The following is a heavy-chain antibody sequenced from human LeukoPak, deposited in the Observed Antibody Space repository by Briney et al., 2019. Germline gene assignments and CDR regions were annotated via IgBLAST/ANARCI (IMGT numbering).Heavy chain of an antibody. V-gene: IGHV3-53*01. CDR2: IYGGGTT. CDR3: ARAPNYGDYGGQ. D-gene: IGHD4-17*01. CDR1: GFTVSNNY. J-gene: IGHJ4*02. Sequence: EGSLRLSCAASGFTVSNNYMSWVRQAPGKGLEWVSLIYGGGTTYYADSVKGRFTISSDSSKNTLYLQMNSLRAEDTAVYYCARAPNYGDYGGQWGRGTLVTVSS.